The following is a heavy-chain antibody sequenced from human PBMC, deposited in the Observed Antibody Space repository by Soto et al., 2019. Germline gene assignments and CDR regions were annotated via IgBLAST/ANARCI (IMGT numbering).Heavy chain of an antibody. Sequence: QVQLVQSGAEVKKPRASVKVSCKASGYTFTSYDINWVRQATGQGLEWMGWMNPNCGNTGYAQKFEGRITMTRNTSITTAYMELSSMRSEDAAVYYCARGPYYYYYMDVWGKGTPVTVSS. CDR1: GYTFTSYD. CDR2: MNPNCGNT. CDR3: ARGPYYYYYMDV. J-gene: IGHJ6*03. V-gene: IGHV1-8*01.